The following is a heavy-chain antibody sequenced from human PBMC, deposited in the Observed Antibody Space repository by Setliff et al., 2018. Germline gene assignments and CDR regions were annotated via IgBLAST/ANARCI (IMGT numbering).Heavy chain of an antibody. CDR1: GVSISRHY. CDR3: ARDQGPYFDSSGYWFDP. CDR2: IYYRGST. Sequence: SETLSLTCTVSGVSISRHYWSWIRQPPGKGLEWIGSIYYRGSTKYNPSLKSRLTMSVDTSNNHLSLKMTSVTAADTAVYYCARDQGPYFDSSGYWFDPWGQGTLVTVSS. J-gene: IGHJ5*02. V-gene: IGHV4-59*11. D-gene: IGHD3-22*01.